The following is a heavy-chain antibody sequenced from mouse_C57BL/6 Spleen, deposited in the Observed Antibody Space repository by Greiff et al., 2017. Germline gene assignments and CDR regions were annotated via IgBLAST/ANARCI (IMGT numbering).Heavy chain of an antibody. Sequence: QVQLKESGPGLVAPSQSLSITCTVSGFSLTSYGVDWVRQSPGKGLEWLGVIWGVGSTNYNSALKSRLSISKDNSKSQVFLKMNSLQTDDTAMYCCASGGYDYDRVFAYWGQGTLVTVSA. CDR3: ASGGYDYDRVFAY. CDR2: IWGVGST. J-gene: IGHJ3*01. V-gene: IGHV2-6*01. D-gene: IGHD2-4*01. CDR1: GFSLTSYG.